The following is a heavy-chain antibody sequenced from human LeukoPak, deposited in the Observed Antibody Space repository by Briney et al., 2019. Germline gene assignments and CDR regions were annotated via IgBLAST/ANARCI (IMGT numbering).Heavy chain of an antibody. CDR2: IIPIFGTA. Sequence: GASVKVSCKASGGTFSSYAISWVRQAPGQGLEWMGGIIPIFGTANYAHKFQGRVTITADESTSTAYMELSSLRSEDTAVYYCARVEGHYDILTGYQGKYYFDYWGQGTLVTVSS. CDR1: GGTFSSYA. V-gene: IGHV1-69*13. D-gene: IGHD3-9*01. CDR3: ARVEGHYDILTGYQGKYYFDY. J-gene: IGHJ4*02.